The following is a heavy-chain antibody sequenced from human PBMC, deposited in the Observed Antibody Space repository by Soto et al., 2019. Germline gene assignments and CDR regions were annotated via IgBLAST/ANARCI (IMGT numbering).Heavy chain of an antibody. CDR1: GFTFSSYS. D-gene: IGHD4-17*01. V-gene: IGHV3-21*01. CDR2: ISSSSSYI. CDR3: ARYGIVTTVAGDPGY. Sequence: GGSLRLSCAASGFTFSSYSMNWVRQAPGKGLEWVSSISSSSSYIYYADSVKGRFTISRDNAKNSLYLQMNSLRAEDTAVYYCARYGIVTTVAGDPGYWGQGTLVTVSS. J-gene: IGHJ4*02.